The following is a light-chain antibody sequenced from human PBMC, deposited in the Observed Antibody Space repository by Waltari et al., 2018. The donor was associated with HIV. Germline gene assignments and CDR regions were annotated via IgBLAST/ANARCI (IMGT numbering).Light chain of an antibody. J-gene: IGKJ5*01. CDR1: QSLLHSNGYNY. Sequence: DIVMTQSPLSLPVTPGEPASISCRSSQSLLHSNGYNYLDWYLQKPGQSTQLLFYLCSNRACGVPDRFSSSAAGADFTLKISRVEAEDVGVYYCMQALQTPSFGQGTRLEIK. V-gene: IGKV2-28*01. CDR3: MQALQTPS. CDR2: LCS.